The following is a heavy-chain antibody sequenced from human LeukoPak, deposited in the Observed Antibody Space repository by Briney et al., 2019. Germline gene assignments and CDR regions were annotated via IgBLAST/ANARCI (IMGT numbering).Heavy chain of an antibody. V-gene: IGHV4-39*02. J-gene: IGHJ4*02. CDR1: GASISSTTYY. Sequence: SETLSLTCTVSGASISSTTYYWGWIRQPPRKGLEWIASIYYSGSTYYNPSLKSRVTISVDTSKNQFSLKLSSVTAADTAVYYCARDGQWRGYWVYWGQGTLVTVSS. CDR2: IYYSGST. CDR3: ARDGQWRGYWVY. D-gene: IGHD3-3*01.